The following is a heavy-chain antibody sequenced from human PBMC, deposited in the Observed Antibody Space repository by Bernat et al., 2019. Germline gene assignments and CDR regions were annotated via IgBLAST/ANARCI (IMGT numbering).Heavy chain of an antibody. J-gene: IGHJ4*02. V-gene: IGHV3-21*02. CDR1: GFTFSTYT. CDR3: ARVSGEYRDY. D-gene: IGHD2/OR15-2a*01. Sequence: VQLVESGGGVVQPGGSLRLSCAASGFTFSTYTMNWVRQAPGKGLEWVSSISGSSSFTFSADSVKGRFTISRDNAKNSLYLQMNSLTAEDTAVYYCARVSGEYRDYWGQGTLVTVSS. CDR2: ISGSSSFT.